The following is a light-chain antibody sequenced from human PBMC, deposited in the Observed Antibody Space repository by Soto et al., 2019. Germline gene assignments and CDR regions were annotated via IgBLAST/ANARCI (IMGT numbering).Light chain of an antibody. CDR1: QSISSY. Sequence: EIQMTQSPFSLSASVGDRVTITCRESQSISSYLNWYQQKPGKPPKLLIYAAVSLQSGIPSRFSAYGSGTDFTLTISSLQPEDFATYYCQQTYSSPQWPFGQGGKV. V-gene: IGKV1-39*01. CDR3: QQTYSSPQWP. CDR2: AAV. J-gene: IGKJ1*01.